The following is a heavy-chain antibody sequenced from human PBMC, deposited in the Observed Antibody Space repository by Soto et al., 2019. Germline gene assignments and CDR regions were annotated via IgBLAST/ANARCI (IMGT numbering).Heavy chain of an antibody. CDR2: IKRKIDGEAT. CDR3: TTVSVEGV. D-gene: IGHD2-15*01. CDR1: GFSFSNAW. Sequence: EVQLVESGGDLVKPGGSLRLSCAASGFSFSNAWMNWVRQAPGKGLEWVGRIKRKIDGEATDYAGPVKGRFTVFRDDSKSALYRQMNSLKGDDTAVYYCTTVSVEGVWGQGTTVTVS. V-gene: IGHV3-15*07. J-gene: IGHJ6*02.